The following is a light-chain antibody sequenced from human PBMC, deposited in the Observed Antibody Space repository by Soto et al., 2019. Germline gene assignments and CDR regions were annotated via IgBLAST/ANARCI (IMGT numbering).Light chain of an antibody. CDR3: QQYGSSPWT. CDR1: QSLSSSH. Sequence: PGERATLSCRASQSLSSSHLAWYQQKPGQAPRLLMYGASSRATGISDRFSGSGSGTDFTLTISRLEPEDFAVYYCQQYGSSPWTFGQGTKVEIK. CDR2: GAS. J-gene: IGKJ1*01. V-gene: IGKV3-20*01.